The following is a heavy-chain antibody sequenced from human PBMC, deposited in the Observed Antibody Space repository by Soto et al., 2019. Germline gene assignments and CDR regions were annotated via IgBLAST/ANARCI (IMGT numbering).Heavy chain of an antibody. CDR3: ARGGWDYGDYSLDY. D-gene: IGHD4-17*01. Sequence: QVQLVQSGAEVMKPVASVKVSCKASGYTFTSYDINWVRQATGQGLEWMGWMNPNSGNTGYAQKFQGRVTMTRNTSISTAYMELSSLRSEDTAVYYCARGGWDYGDYSLDYWGQGTLVTVSS. CDR1: GYTFTSYD. V-gene: IGHV1-8*01. J-gene: IGHJ4*02. CDR2: MNPNSGNT.